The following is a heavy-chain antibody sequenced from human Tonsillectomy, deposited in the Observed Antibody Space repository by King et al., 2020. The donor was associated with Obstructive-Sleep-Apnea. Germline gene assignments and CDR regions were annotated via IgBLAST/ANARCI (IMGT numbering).Heavy chain of an antibody. CDR2: IYYSGST. CDR1: GGSISSSSYY. V-gene: IGHV4-39*07. Sequence: QLQESGPGLVKPSETLSLTCTVSGGSISSSSYYWGWIRQPPGKGLEWIGSIYYSGSTYYNPSLKSRVTISVDTSKNQFSLKLSSVTAADTAVYYCARGESSGWALVDYWGQGTLVTVSS. CDR3: ARGESSGWALVDY. D-gene: IGHD6-19*01. J-gene: IGHJ4*02.